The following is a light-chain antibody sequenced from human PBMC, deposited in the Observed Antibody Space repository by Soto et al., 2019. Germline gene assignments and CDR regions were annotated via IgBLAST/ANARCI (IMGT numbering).Light chain of an antibody. CDR3: SSYAGSNNAV. V-gene: IGLV2-8*01. CDR1: SSDVGGYNY. J-gene: IGLJ2*01. Sequence: QSVLTQPPSASGSPGQSVTISCTGTSSDVGGYNYVSWYQQHPGKAPKLMIYEVSTRPSGVPDRFSGSKAGNTASLTVSGLQAEDEADYYCSSYAGSNNAVFGGGTKRTVL. CDR2: EVS.